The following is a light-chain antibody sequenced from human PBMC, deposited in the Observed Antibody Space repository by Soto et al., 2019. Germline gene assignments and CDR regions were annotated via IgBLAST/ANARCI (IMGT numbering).Light chain of an antibody. V-gene: IGKV3-20*01. CDR3: QQYGSSPLT. CDR2: GAS. J-gene: IGKJ4*01. CDR1: QSVSSSY. Sequence: EIALTQSPGTLSWSPGERATLSCRASQSVSSSYLAWYQQKPGQAPRLLIYGASSRATGIPERFSGSGSGTDFTLTISRLEPEDFAVYYCQQYGSSPLTFGGGTKVDIK.